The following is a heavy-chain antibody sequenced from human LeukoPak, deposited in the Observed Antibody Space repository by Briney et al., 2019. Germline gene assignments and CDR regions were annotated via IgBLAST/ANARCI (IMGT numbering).Heavy chain of an antibody. Sequence: SETLSLTCTVSGGSISSYYWSWIRQPPGKGLEWIGYIYYSGSTDYNPSLKSRVTISVDTSKNQFSLKLSSVTAADTAVYYCARHYSGSGSYYTPFDYWGQGTLVTVSS. V-gene: IGHV4-59*08. CDR2: IYYSGST. J-gene: IGHJ4*02. CDR3: ARHYSGSGSYYTPFDY. CDR1: GGSISSYY. D-gene: IGHD3-10*01.